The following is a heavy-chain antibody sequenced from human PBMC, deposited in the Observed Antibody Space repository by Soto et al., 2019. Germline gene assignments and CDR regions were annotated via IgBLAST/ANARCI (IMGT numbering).Heavy chain of an antibody. CDR2: IYYSGST. V-gene: IGHV4-31*03. CDR1: GGSISSGGYY. CDR3: ARDLKAPKSSGPSQGWFDP. J-gene: IGHJ5*02. D-gene: IGHD3-10*01. Sequence: QVQLQESGPGLVKPSQTLSLTCTVSGGSISSGGYYWSWIRQHPGKGLEWIGYIYYSGSTYYNPSLKSRVTTSVETSKNQFSLKLSSVTAADTAVYYCARDLKAPKSSGPSQGWFDPWGQGTLVTVSS.